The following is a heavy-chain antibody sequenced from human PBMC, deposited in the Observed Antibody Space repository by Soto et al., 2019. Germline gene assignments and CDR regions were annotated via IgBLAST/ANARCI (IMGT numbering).Heavy chain of an antibody. CDR1: GGTFSSYA. CDR2: IIPIFGTA. D-gene: IGHD2-2*01. CDR3: ARSPLVPAAPYYYYGMDV. V-gene: IGHV1-69*12. Sequence: QVQLVQSGAEVKKPGSSVKVSCKAFGGTFSSYAISWVRQAPGQGLEWMGGIIPIFGTANYAQKFQGRVTITADESTSTAYMELSSLRSEDTAVYYCARSPLVPAAPYYYYGMDVWGQGTTVTVSS. J-gene: IGHJ6*02.